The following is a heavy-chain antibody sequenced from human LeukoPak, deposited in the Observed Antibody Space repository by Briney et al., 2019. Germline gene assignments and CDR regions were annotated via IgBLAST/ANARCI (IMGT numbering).Heavy chain of an antibody. CDR2: IIPIFGTA. J-gene: IGHJ4*02. V-gene: IGHV1-69*13. CDR1: GGTFSSYA. CDR3: AGASAYYCDSSGYPFDY. Sequence: GASVKVSCKASGGTFSSYAISWVRQAPGQGLEWMGGIIPIFGTANYAQKFQGRVTITADESTSTAYMELSSLRSEDTAVYYCAGASAYYCDSSGYPFDYWGQGTLVTVSS. D-gene: IGHD3-22*01.